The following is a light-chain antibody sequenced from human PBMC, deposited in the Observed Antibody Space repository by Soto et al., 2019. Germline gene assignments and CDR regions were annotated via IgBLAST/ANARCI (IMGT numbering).Light chain of an antibody. J-gene: IGKJ3*01. CDR1: QSIRTN. CDR2: GAS. CDR3: QQYFNWPLTWT. Sequence: EIVLTQSPATLSVSAGGTVTLSCRASQSIRTNVAWYQQIPGQAPRLLVYGASTRATSVPARFSGSGSGIEFTLTISSMQSEDSAFYYCQQYFNWPLTWTFGPGTKVQIK. V-gene: IGKV3-15*01.